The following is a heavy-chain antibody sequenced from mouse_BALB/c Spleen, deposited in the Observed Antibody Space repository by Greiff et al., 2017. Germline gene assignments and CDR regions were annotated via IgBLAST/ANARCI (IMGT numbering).Heavy chain of an antibody. J-gene: IGHJ3*01. CDR3: TYFITTEGFAY. V-gene: IGHV1-5*01. D-gene: IGHD1-1*01. Sequence: EVQLQQSGTVLARPGASVKMSCKASGYTFTSYWMHWVKQRPGQGLEWIGAIYPGNSDTSYNQKFKGKAKLTAVTSTSTAYMELSSLTNEDSAVYYCTYFITTEGFAYWGQGTLVTVSA. CDR1: GYTFTSYW. CDR2: IYPGNSDT.